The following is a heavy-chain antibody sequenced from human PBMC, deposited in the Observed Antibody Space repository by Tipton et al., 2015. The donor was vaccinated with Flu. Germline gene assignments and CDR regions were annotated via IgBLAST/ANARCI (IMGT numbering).Heavy chain of an antibody. CDR3: AKDHSRSPAAIDQEHFDV. CDR1: GFTFDHYA. Sequence: SLRLSCAASGFTFDHYAMSWVRQAAGRGLEWVSGITGSDTFYADSVRGRFTVFGDNSRTIVYLQMNSLRVEDTAIYYCAKDHSRSPAAIDQEHFDVLGQGTTVTVSS. D-gene: IGHD1/OR15-1a*01. J-gene: IGHJ3*01. CDR2: ITGSDT. V-gene: IGHV3-23*01.